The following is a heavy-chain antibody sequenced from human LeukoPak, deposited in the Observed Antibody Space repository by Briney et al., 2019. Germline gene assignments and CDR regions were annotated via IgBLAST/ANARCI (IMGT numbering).Heavy chain of an antibody. D-gene: IGHD1-1*01. J-gene: IGHJ3*02. CDR1: GGSFSGYY. CDR3: ARVRPQAFDI. CDR2: IYYSGST. V-gene: IGHV4-34*09. Sequence: SETLSLTCAVYGGSFSGYYWSWIRQPPGKGLEWIGYIYYSGSTYYNPSLKSRVTISVDTSKNQFSLRLSSVTAADTAVYYCARVRPQAFDIWGQGTMVTVSS.